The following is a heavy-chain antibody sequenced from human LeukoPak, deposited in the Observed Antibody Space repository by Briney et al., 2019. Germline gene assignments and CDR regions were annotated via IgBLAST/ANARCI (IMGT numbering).Heavy chain of an antibody. CDR1: GYTFTDYY. D-gene: IGHD6-19*01. CDR3: ATSIVWLADY. J-gene: IGHJ4*02. CDR2: VDPEDGET. Sequence: GASVKVSCKVSGYTFTDYYMHWVQQAPGKGLEWMGLVDPEDGETIYAEKFQGRVTITADTSTDTAYMELSSLRSEDTAVYYCATSIVWLADYWGQGTLVTVSS. V-gene: IGHV1-69-2*01.